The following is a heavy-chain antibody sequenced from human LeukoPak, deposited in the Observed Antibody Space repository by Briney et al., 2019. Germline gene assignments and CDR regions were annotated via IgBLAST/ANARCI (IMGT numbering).Heavy chain of an antibody. CDR2: ISSDGATQ. CDR3: AKGCLGGGNCFFFQH. V-gene: IGHV3-30*18. D-gene: IGHD2-15*01. J-gene: IGHJ1*01. CDR1: GFTFDNYG. Sequence: GGSLRLSCAASGFTFDNYGMHWVRQAPGQGLEWVADISSDGATQYYADSVKGRFTISRDNSKNTLNLQMNSLRPGDTAVYYCAKGCLGGGNCFFFQHWGQGTLVTVSS.